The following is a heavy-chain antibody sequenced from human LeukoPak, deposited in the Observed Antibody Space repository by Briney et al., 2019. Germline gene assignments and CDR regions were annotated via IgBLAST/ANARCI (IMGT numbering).Heavy chain of an antibody. CDR2: ISSSSSYI. D-gene: IGHD3-10*01. Sequence: GGSLRLSCAASGFTFSSYAMSWVRQAPGKGLEWVSSISSSSSYIYYADSVKGRFTISRDNAKNSLYLQMNSLRAEDTAVYYCARDPSGGQGDYWGQGTLVTVSS. V-gene: IGHV3-21*01. J-gene: IGHJ4*02. CDR1: GFTFSSYA. CDR3: ARDPSGGQGDY.